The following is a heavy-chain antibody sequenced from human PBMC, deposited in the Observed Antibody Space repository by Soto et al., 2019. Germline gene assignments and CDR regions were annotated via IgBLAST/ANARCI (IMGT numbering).Heavy chain of an antibody. Sequence: GGSLRLSCAASGFTFSSYALSWVRQAPGKGLEWVSGISGSGGSTYHADPVKGRLTISRDNSKDTLFLQMNSLRAEDTAIYYCAKHVEIFGVSYIDCWGQGTLVTVSS. D-gene: IGHD3-3*01. V-gene: IGHV3-23*01. CDR1: GFTFSSYA. CDR3: AKHVEIFGVSYIDC. J-gene: IGHJ4*02. CDR2: ISGSGGST.